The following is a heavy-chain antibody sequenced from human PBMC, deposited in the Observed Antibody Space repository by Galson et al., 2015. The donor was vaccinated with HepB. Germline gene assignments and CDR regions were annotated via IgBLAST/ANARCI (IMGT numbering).Heavy chain of an antibody. J-gene: IGHJ4*02. CDR2: IYYSGST. V-gene: IGHV4-59*08. Sequence: DTLSLTCTFSGGSISSYYWSWIRQPPGKGLEWIGYIYYSGSTKYNPSLKSRVTISVDTSKNQFSLKLRSVTAADTAVYYCATQAPNWGYLDYWGQGTLVTVSS. CDR1: GGSISSYY. D-gene: IGHD7-27*01. CDR3: ATQAPNWGYLDY.